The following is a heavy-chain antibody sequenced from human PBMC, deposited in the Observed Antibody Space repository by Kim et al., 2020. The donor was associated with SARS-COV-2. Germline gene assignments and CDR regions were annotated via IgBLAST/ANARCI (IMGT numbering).Heavy chain of an antibody. V-gene: IGHV3-48*03. Sequence: GGSLRLSCAASGFTFSSYEMNWVRQAPGKGLEWVSYISSSGSTIYYADSVKGRFTISRDNAKNSLYLQMNSLRAEDTAVYYCARGMYNWNQRAESGYYFDYWAREPWSPSPQ. D-gene: IGHD1-20*01. CDR2: ISSSGSTI. CDR3: ARGMYNWNQRAESGYYFDY. J-gene: IGHJ4*02. CDR1: GFTFSSYE.